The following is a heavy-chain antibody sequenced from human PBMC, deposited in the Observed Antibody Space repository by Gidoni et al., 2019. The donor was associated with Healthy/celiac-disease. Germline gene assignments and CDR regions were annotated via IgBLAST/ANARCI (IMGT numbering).Heavy chain of an antibody. V-gene: IGHV4-34*01. CDR1: GGSFSGYY. Sequence: QVQLQQWGAGLLKPSETLSLTCAVYGGSFSGYYWSWIRQPPGTGREWIGELNNSGSTNYNPSLKSRVTISVDTSKNQFSLKLSSVTAADTAVYYCARMGYCSSTSCYWANYYYYGMDVWGQGTTVTVSS. CDR3: ARMGYCSSTSCYWANYYYYGMDV. D-gene: IGHD2-2*01. CDR2: LNNSGST. J-gene: IGHJ6*02.